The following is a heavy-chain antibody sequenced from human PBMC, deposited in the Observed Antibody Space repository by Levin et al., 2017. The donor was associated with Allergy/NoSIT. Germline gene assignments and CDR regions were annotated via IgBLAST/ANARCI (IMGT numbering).Heavy chain of an antibody. CDR1: GGTFSSYA. CDR2: IIPIFGTA. D-gene: IGHD5-18*01. J-gene: IGHJ6*02. V-gene: IGHV1-69*13. Sequence: ASVKVSCKASGGTFSSYAISWVRQAPGQGLEWMGGIIPIFGTANYAQKFQGRVTITADESTSTAYMELSSLRSEDTAVYYCARILVDTAMDPGDYYYYGMDVWGQGTTVTVSS. CDR3: ARILVDTAMDPGDYYYYGMDV.